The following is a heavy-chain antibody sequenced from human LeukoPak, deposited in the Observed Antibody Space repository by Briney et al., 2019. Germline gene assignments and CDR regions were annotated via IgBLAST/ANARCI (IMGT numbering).Heavy chain of an antibody. CDR3: ARDGAVLLWFGESYDAFDI. J-gene: IGHJ3*02. Sequence: GGSLRLFCTPSVHTYSIYSMIWLRGSPGRGGEGFSYFKNNSSTIYYADSVKGRFTISRDNAKNSLYLQMNSLRDEDTAVYYCARDGAVLLWFGESYDAFDIWGQGTMVTVSS. CDR2: FKNNSSTI. CDR1: VHTYSIYS. V-gene: IGHV3-48*02. D-gene: IGHD3-10*01.